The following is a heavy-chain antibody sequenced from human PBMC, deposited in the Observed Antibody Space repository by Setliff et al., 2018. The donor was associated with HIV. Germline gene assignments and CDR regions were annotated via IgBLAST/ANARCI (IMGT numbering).Heavy chain of an antibody. J-gene: IGHJ6*03. D-gene: IGHD2-8*02. CDR3: ARVSSTYWYSIFRNYYYHMDV. CDR1: GGSFNGYS. V-gene: IGHV4-34*01. Sequence: PSETLSLTCAVYGGSFNGYSWTWIRQPPGKGLEWIGGINHSGSTNYNPSLKSRVTIPVDTSKTRFSLKLSSVTAADTAVYYCARVSSTYWYSIFRNYYYHMDVWGKGTTVTVSS. CDR2: INHSGST.